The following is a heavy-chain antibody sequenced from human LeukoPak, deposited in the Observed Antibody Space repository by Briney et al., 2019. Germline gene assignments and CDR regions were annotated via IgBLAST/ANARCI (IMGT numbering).Heavy chain of an antibody. V-gene: IGHV4-34*01. J-gene: IGHJ6*02. CDR2: INHSGST. CDR1: GGAFSGYY. CDR3: ARAASGMDV. Sequence: SETVSLTCAVYGGAFSGYYWSWIRQPPGKGLEWIGEINHSGSTNYNPSLKSRVTISVDTSKNQFSLKLSSVTAADTAVYYCARAASGMDVWGQGTTITVSS.